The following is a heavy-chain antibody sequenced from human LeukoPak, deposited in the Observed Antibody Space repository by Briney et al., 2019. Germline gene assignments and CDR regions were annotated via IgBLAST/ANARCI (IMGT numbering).Heavy chain of an antibody. D-gene: IGHD6-13*01. CDR2: ISSSSSYI. CDR1: GFTFSSYS. CDR3: ARDRAIAAADGMDV. V-gene: IGHV3-21*01. Sequence: PGGSLRLSCAASGFTFSSYSMNWVRQAPGKGLEWVSSISSSSSYIYYADSVKGRFTISRDNAKNSLYLQMNSLRAEDTAVYYCARDRAIAAADGMDVWGQGTTVTVSS. J-gene: IGHJ6*02.